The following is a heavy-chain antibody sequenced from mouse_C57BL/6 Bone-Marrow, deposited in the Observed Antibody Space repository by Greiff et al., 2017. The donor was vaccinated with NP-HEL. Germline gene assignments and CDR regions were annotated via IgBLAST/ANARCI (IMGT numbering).Heavy chain of an antibody. Sequence: VQLKQSGAELVRPGASVKLSCTASGFNIKDYYMHWVKQRPEQGLEWIGRIDPEDGDTEYAPKFQGKATMTADTSSNTAYLQLSSLTSEDTAVYYCTLIYYDYSRGFAYWGQGTLVTVSA. CDR1: GFNIKDYY. V-gene: IGHV14-1*01. CDR2: IDPEDGDT. D-gene: IGHD2-4*01. J-gene: IGHJ3*01. CDR3: TLIYYDYSRGFAY.